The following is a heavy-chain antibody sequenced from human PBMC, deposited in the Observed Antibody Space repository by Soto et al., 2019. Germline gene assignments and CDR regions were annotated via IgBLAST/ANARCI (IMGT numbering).Heavy chain of an antibody. CDR2: IKSKTDGGTT. CDR1: GFTFSNAW. D-gene: IGHD6-13*01. J-gene: IGHJ6*02. Sequence: EVQLVESGGGLVKPGGSLRLSCAASGFTFSNAWMSWVRQAPGKGLEWVGRIKSKTDGGTTDYAAPVKGRFTISRDDSKNTLYLQMNSLKTEDTAVYSCTTAIAAAGREAYYYYYYGMDVWGQGTTVTVSS. CDR3: TTAIAAAGREAYYYYYYGMDV. V-gene: IGHV3-15*01.